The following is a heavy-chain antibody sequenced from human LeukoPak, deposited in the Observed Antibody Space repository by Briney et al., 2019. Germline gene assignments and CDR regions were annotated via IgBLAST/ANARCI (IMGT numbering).Heavy chain of an antibody. CDR2: IYYSGST. D-gene: IGHD1-1*01. J-gene: IGHJ6*02. CDR3: ASGSRLMDV. V-gene: IGHV4-59*01. CDR1: GGSISSYY. Sequence: SETLSLTCTVSGGSISSYYWSWIRQPPGKGLEWIGYIYYSGSTNYNPSLESRVTISVDTSKNQFSLKLSSVTAADTAVYYCASGSRLMDVWGQGTTVTVSS.